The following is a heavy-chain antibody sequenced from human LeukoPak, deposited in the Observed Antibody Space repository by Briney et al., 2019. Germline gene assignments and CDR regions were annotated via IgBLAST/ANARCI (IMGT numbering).Heavy chain of an antibody. CDR3: AKGPPYDFWSGYYDDHYYYYMDA. Sequence: PGRSLRLSCAASGFTFSSYGMHWVRQAPGKGLEWVAVIWYDGSNKYYADSVKGRFTISRDNSKNTLYLQMNSLRAEDTAVYYCAKGPPYDFWSGYYDDHYYYYMDAWGKGTTVTVSS. CDR2: IWYDGSNK. V-gene: IGHV3-33*06. D-gene: IGHD3-3*01. CDR1: GFTFSSYG. J-gene: IGHJ6*03.